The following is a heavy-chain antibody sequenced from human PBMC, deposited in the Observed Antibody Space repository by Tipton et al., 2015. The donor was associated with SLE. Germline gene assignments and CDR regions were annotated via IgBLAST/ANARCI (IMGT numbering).Heavy chain of an antibody. D-gene: IGHD2-2*01. Sequence: SLRLSCAASGFSFSSYWLSWVRQAPGKGLGWVANIKQDGSEKYYVDSVKGRFTISRDNAQNSLYLQMNSLRAEDTAVYYCARRIAGSSTGGNFDYWGQGTLVTVSS. CDR2: IKQDGSEK. CDR1: GFSFSSYW. V-gene: IGHV3-7*01. J-gene: IGHJ4*02. CDR3: ARRIAGSSTGGNFDY.